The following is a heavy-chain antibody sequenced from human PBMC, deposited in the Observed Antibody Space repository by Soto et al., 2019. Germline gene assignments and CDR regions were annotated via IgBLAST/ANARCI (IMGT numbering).Heavy chain of an antibody. D-gene: IGHD3-10*01. CDR3: ASSYGSGYRAFDY. Sequence: QVQLVQSGAEVKRPGSSVKVSCKASGDTFTFYSINWVRQAPGLGLEWMGRVNPIVSMSNYAQKFQGRVTMTADKSTRTAYIEISSLRSEDTAISYCASSYGSGYRAFDYWGQVAMVTVSS. V-gene: IGHV1-69*02. CDR2: VNPIVSMS. CDR1: GDTFTFYS. J-gene: IGHJ4*02.